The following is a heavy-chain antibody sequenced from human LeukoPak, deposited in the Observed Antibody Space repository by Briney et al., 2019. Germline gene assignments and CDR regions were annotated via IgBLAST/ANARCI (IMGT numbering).Heavy chain of an antibody. D-gene: IGHD3-10*01. Sequence: SETLSLTCTVSGGSISSYYWSWIRQPAGKGLEWIGRIYTSGSTNYNPSLKSRVTMSVDTSKNQFSLQLSSVTAADTAVYYCARLVGTMVRGVTGWFDPWGQGTLVTVSS. CDR2: IYTSGST. CDR3: ARLVGTMVRGVTGWFDP. V-gene: IGHV4-4*07. J-gene: IGHJ5*02. CDR1: GGSISSYY.